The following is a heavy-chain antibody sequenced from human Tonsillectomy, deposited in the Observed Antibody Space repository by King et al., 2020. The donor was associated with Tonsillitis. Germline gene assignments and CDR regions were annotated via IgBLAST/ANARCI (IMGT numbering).Heavy chain of an antibody. CDR3: ARVAHYYDSSGYSDAFDI. Sequence: VQLVESGGGLVQPGGSLRLSCAASGFTFSSYDMHWVRQATGKGLDWVSSIGTVGDTYYPGSVKGRFTISRENAKNPLYLQMNSLRAGDTAVYFCARVAHYYDSSGYSDAFDIWGQGTMVTVSS. CDR2: IGTVGDT. J-gene: IGHJ3*02. V-gene: IGHV3-13*01. D-gene: IGHD3-22*01. CDR1: GFTFSSYD.